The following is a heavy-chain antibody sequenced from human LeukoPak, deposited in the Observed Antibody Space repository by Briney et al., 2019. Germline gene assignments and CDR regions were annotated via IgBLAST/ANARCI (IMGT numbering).Heavy chain of an antibody. CDR1: GFTFSSYS. V-gene: IGHV3-21*01. D-gene: IGHD6-13*01. J-gene: IGHJ4*02. Sequence: GGSLRLSCAASGFTFSSYSMNWVRQAPGKGLEGVSSISSSSSYIYYADSVKGRFTISRDNAKNSLYLQMNNLRAEDTAVYYCARDLAAAGTRGLDYWGQGTLVTVSS. CDR3: ARDLAAAGTRGLDY. CDR2: ISSSSSYI.